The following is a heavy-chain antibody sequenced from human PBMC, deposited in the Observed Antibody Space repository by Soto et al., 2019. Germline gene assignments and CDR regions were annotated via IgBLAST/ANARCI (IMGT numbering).Heavy chain of an antibody. D-gene: IGHD6-13*01. J-gene: IGHJ4*01. CDR3: ARYRISGSWSKFDY. CDR2: IYDNGST. V-gene: IGHV4-31*03. Sequence: PSETLSLTCTVSGLTISSASYYWSWTRQHPRKGLEWVGNIYDNGSTYYSPSLKSRVTLWVDTSKNQFSLRLASVTAADTAVYYCARYRISGSWSKFDYWGQGTLVTVSS. CDR1: GLTISSASYY.